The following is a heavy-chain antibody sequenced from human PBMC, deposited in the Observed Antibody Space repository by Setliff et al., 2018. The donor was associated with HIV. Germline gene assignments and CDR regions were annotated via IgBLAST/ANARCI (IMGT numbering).Heavy chain of an antibody. D-gene: IGHD3-10*01. CDR2: ISSSDTSGGK. V-gene: IGHV3-11*01. CDR1: GFSFSDYY. Sequence: GGSLRLSCVASGFSFSDYYMSWIRQAPGKGLEWVSDISSSDTSGGKYYADSVKCRFTIARDNSKNSLFLQMNSLRAEDTALFYCARGPQFRPHWGQGTLV. CDR3: ARGPQFRPH. J-gene: IGHJ4*02.